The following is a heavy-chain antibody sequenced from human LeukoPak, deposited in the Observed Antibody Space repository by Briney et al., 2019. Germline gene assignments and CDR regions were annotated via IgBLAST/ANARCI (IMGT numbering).Heavy chain of an antibody. J-gene: IGHJ6*02. Sequence: ASVKVSCKASGYTFTSYVINWVRQATGHGLEGMGWMNSKSGNTGVAQKFQGRVTMTRNTSISTAYMELSSLRSEDTAVYYCARFTQRSWLQTLRYYYGMDVWGQGTTVTVSS. CDR1: GYTFTSYV. D-gene: IGHD5-24*01. CDR2: MNSKSGNT. V-gene: IGHV1-8*01. CDR3: ARFTQRSWLQTLRYYYGMDV.